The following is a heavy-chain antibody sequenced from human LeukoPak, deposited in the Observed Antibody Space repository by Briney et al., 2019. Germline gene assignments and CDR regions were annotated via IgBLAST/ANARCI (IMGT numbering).Heavy chain of an antibody. CDR1: GINFRTSW. V-gene: IGHV3-7*01. J-gene: IGHJ4*02. CDR3: ARDPDSSSFDY. CDR2: IKYDGTVK. Sequence: GGSLRLSCTASGINFRTSWMSWVRQSPGKGLEFLANIKYDGTVKNYVDSVKSRFTISRDNPKNSMYLQMDSLRAEDTAVYYCARDPDSSSFDYWGQGALVTVSS. D-gene: IGHD6-13*01.